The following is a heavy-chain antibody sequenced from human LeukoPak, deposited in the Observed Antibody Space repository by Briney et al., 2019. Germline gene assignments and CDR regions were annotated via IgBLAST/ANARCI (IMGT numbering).Heavy chain of an antibody. CDR1: GYTFTSYY. J-gene: IGHJ1*01. V-gene: IGHV1-46*01. D-gene: IGHD1-26*01. CDR2: INPGGGST. CDR3: AREDPLVGATDAVYFQH. Sequence: ASVKVSCKASGYTFTSYYMHWVRQAPGQGLEWMGIINPGGGSTSYAQKFQGRVTMTRDTSTSTVYMELSSLRSEDTAVYYCAREDPLVGATDAVYFQHWGQGTLVTVSS.